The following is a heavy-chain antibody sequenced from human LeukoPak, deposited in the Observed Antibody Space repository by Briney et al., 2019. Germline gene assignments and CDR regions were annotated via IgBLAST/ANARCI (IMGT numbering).Heavy chain of an antibody. J-gene: IGHJ4*02. Sequence: GGSLRLSCAASGFTFSSYAMSWVRQAPGKELEWVSLIYSGGGTYYADSVKGRFTISRDNSKNTLYLQMDSLRTEDTAVYFCAKLYNYGYINWGQGTLVTVSS. D-gene: IGHD5-18*01. CDR3: AKLYNYGYIN. CDR2: IYSGGGT. CDR1: GFTFSSYA. V-gene: IGHV3-66*01.